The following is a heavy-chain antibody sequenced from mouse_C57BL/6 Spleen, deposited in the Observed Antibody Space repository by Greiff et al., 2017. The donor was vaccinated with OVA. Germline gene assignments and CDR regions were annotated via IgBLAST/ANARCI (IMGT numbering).Heavy chain of an antibody. D-gene: IGHD6-1*01. CDR3: VRGCTASYYFGY. J-gene: IGHJ2*01. Sequence: EVKLMESGGGLVQPTGSLKLSCAASGFSFNTYAMNWVRQAPGKGLEWVARIRSKSNNYATSYADSVKDRFTISRDDSESMLYLQMSNLKTEDTAMYYCVRGCTASYYFGYWGQGTTLTVSS. V-gene: IGHV10-1*01. CDR1: GFSFNTYA. CDR2: IRSKSNNYAT.